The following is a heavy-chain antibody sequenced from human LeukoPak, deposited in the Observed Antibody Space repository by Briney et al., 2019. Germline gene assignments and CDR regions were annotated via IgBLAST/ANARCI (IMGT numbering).Heavy chain of an antibody. CDR1: GFTFSSYA. V-gene: IGHV3-23*01. Sequence: GGSLRLSCAASGFTFSSYAMSGIRQAPGKGLEWVSAISGSGGSTYYADSVKGRFTISRDNSKNTLYLQMTSLRAEDTAVYYCAKDLVVVAPQRRDYWGQGTLVTVSS. CDR2: ISGSGGST. D-gene: IGHD2-15*01. J-gene: IGHJ4*02. CDR3: AKDLVVVAPQRRDY.